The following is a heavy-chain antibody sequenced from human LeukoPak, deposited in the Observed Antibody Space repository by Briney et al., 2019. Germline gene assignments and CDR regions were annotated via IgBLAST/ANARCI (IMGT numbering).Heavy chain of an antibody. CDR3: AKEGGYNYPGY. Sequence: GGSLRLFCAVSGFKFSSYWMNWVRQVPGKGLMWVAHINTNGDSANYADSVKGRFTISRDNSKNTLYLQMNSLRAEDTAVYYCAKEGGYNYPGYWGQGTLVTVSS. CDR1: GFKFSSYW. D-gene: IGHD5-24*01. J-gene: IGHJ4*02. CDR2: INTNGDSA. V-gene: IGHV3-74*01.